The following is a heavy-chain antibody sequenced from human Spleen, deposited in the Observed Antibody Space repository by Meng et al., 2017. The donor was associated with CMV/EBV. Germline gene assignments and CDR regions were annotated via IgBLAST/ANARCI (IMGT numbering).Heavy chain of an antibody. V-gene: IGHV4-38-2*01. J-gene: IGHJ4*02. CDR1: GYSTSSDNY. Sequence: ESLKISCAVSGYSTSSDNYWAWIRQPPGKGLEWIGSIIHSGRSYYNPSLKSRVSMSVDTSKNQFSLKLNSLTAADTAVYYCARVYGGCFDYWGQGTLVTVSS. CDR2: IIHSGRS. CDR3: ARVYGGCFDY. D-gene: IGHD2/OR15-2a*01.